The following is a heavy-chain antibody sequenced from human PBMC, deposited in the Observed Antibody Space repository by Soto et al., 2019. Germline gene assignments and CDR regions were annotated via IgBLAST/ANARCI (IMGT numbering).Heavy chain of an antibody. V-gene: IGHV1-18*01. Sequence: ASVKVSCKASGYTFTSYGISWVRQAPGQGLEWMGWISAYNGNTNYAQKLQGRVTMTTDTSTSTAYMELRSLRSDDTAVYYCASVYYYDSSGYYYFGYWGQGTLVTVSS. D-gene: IGHD3-22*01. J-gene: IGHJ4*02. CDR1: GYTFTSYG. CDR2: ISAYNGNT. CDR3: ASVYYYDSSGYYYFGY.